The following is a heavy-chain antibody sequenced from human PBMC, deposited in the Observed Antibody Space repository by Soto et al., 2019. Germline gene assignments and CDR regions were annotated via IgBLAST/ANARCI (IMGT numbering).Heavy chain of an antibody. CDR1: GFTVSNYY. CDR3: ARVRGWHFDL. Sequence: EEQLVESGGGMIQPGGSLSLSCAASGFTVSNYYMTWVRQAPGKGLQWLSVIYGGGHGNFGYFMGGRISVSRDSSTTTLLLQVNRLCAEDASVYFCARVRGWHFDLCGRGVLVTVAS. J-gene: IGHJ2*01. CDR2: IYGGGHG. V-gene: IGHV3-53*02.